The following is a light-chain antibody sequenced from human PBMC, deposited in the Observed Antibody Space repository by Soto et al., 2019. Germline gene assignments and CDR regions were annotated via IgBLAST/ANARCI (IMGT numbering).Light chain of an antibody. CDR3: FSFTTTSTHV. J-gene: IGLJ1*01. V-gene: IGLV2-14*02. CDR2: EGS. Sequence: QSALTQPAAVSGSPGQSITISCIGSNSDIGTYNLVSWYRQHPGKVPKLLIYEGSRRPSGISNRFSGSKSGNTASLTISGLQAEDEAEYFCFSFTTTSTHVFGTGTKVTVL. CDR1: NSDIGTYNL.